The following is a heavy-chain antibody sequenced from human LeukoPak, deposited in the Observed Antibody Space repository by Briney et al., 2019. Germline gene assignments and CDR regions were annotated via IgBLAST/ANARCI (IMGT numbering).Heavy chain of an antibody. CDR3: ARDTHCSSTSCYNAFDI. J-gene: IGHJ3*02. Sequence: GGSLRLSCAASGFTFSSYSMNWVRQAPGKGLEWVSSISSSSTYIYYADSLKGRFTISRDNAKNSLSLQMNSLRAEDTAVYYCARDTHCSSTSCYNAFDIWGQGTMVTVSS. D-gene: IGHD2-2*02. CDR1: GFTFSSYS. CDR2: ISSSSTYI. V-gene: IGHV3-21*01.